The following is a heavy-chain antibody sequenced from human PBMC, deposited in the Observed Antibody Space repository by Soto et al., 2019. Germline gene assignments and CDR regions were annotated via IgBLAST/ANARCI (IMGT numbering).Heavy chain of an antibody. CDR3: AKDQKLEQWLDLFDY. V-gene: IGHV3-23*01. CDR2: ISGSGGST. J-gene: IGHJ4*02. Sequence: EVQLLESGGGLVQPGGSLRLSCAASGFTFSSYAMSWVRQAPGKGLEWVSAISGSGGSTYYADSVKGRFTISRDNSKNTLYLQMNSLRAEDTAVYYCAKDQKLEQWLDLFDYWGQGTLVTVAS. CDR1: GFTFSSYA. D-gene: IGHD6-19*01.